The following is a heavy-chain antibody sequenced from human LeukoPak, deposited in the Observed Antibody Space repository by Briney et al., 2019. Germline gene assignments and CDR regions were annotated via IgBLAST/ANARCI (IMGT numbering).Heavy chain of an antibody. CDR3: ARGLGLPSTFYYYIDV. D-gene: IGHD5-12*01. CDR1: GYTFTSYD. V-gene: IGHV1-8*03. Sequence: GASVKVSCKASGYTFTSYDINWVRQATGQGLEWMGWMNPNSGNTGYAQKFQGRVTITMNTSISTAYMELSSLRSEDTAVYYCARGLGLPSTFYYYIDVWGKGTTVTVSS. J-gene: IGHJ6*03. CDR2: MNPNSGNT.